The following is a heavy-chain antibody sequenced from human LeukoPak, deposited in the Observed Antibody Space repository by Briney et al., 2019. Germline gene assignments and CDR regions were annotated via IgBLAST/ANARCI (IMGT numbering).Heavy chain of an antibody. V-gene: IGHV3-23*01. J-gene: IGHJ4*02. CDR3: ARGWSGISYYPQI. CDR1: GLTFEQYP. Sequence: GGSLTLSCTRSGLTFEQYPAHWARHTPGRALEGLSCISGSGTASYYAAFVKGRFNISRDNSQNTQYLQMNSLSAEDTAVYHWARGWSGISYYPQIWGQGILVTVS. CDR2: ISGSGTAS. D-gene: IGHD1-26*01.